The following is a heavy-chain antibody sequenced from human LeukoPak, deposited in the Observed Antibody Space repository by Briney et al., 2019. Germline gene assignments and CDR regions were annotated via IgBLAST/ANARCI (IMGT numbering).Heavy chain of an antibody. CDR2: IYYSGST. V-gene: IGHV4-59*01. CDR3: ARGSYYSYDDYYFDY. J-gene: IGHJ4*02. CDR1: GGSIRSYY. D-gene: IGHD5-18*01. Sequence: PSETLSLTCTVSGGSIRSYYWSWIRQPPGKGLEWIGYIYYSGSTNYNPSLKSRVTISVDTSKNQFSLKLSSVTAADTAVYYCARGSYYSYDDYYFDYWGQGTLVTVSS.